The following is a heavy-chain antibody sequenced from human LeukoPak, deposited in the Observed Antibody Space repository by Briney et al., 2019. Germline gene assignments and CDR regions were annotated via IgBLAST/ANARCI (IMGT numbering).Heavy chain of an antibody. CDR3: ARVVSGSYWAYYYYGMDV. CDR2: IYYSGST. D-gene: IGHD1-26*01. Sequence: PSETLSLTCTVSGGSVSSGSYYWSWIRQPPGKGLEWIGYIYYSGSTNYNPSLKSRVTISVDTSKNQFSLKLSSVTAADTAVYYCARVVSGSYWAYYYYGMDVWGQGTTVTVSS. V-gene: IGHV4-61*01. J-gene: IGHJ6*02. CDR1: GGSVSSGSYY.